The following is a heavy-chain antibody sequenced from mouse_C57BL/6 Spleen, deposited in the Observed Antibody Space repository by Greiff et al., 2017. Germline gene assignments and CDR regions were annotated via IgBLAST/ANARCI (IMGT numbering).Heavy chain of an antibody. V-gene: IGHV1-69*01. D-gene: IGHD2-3*01. CDR1: GYTFTSYW. Sequence: QVQLKQPGAELVMPGASVKLSCKASGYTFTSYWMPWVKQRPGQGLEWIGEFDPSDSYPNYNPTFKGKFTLSVDKSSSTSYMQLSSLTSKDSAFYDCARSDGYYGYFDVGGTGTTGTVSS. CDR2: FDPSDSYP. J-gene: IGHJ1*02. CDR3: ARSDGYYGYFDV.